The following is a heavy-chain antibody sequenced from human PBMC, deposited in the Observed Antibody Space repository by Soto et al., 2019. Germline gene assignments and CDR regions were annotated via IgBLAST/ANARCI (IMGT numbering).Heavy chain of an antibody. CDR2: IIPILGIA. J-gene: IGHJ4*02. Sequence: QVQLVQSGAEVKKPGSSVKVSCKASGGTFSSYTISWVRQAPGQGLEWMGRIIPILGIANYAQKFQGRVTITAGKSTSTAYMELSSLRSEDTAVYYCARGDRYCSGGSCYADYWGQGTLVTVSS. CDR3: ARGDRYCSGGSCYADY. CDR1: GGTFSSYT. V-gene: IGHV1-69*02. D-gene: IGHD2-15*01.